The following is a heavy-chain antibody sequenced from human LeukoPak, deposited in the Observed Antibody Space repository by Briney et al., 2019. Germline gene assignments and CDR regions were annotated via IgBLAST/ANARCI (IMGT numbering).Heavy chain of an antibody. Sequence: RASVKVSCKASGYTFTSYAMHWVRQAPGQRLEWMGWINAGNGNTNYAQKLQGRVTMTTDTSTSTAYMELRSLRSDVTAVYYCARDRGFGESYFDYWGQGTLVTVSS. V-gene: IGHV1-3*01. J-gene: IGHJ4*02. CDR1: GYTFTSYA. CDR2: INAGNGNT. D-gene: IGHD3-10*01. CDR3: ARDRGFGESYFDY.